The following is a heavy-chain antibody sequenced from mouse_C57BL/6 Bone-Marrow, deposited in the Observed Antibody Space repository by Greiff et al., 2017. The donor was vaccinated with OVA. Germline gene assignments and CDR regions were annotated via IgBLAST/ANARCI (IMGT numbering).Heavy chain of an antibody. Sequence: VQLQQPGAELVKPGASVKLSCKASGYTFTSYWMQWVKQRPGQGLEWIGEIDPSDSYTNYNQKFKGKATLTVDTSSSTAYMQLSSLTSEDSAVYDCAREGYYGSYYFDYWGQGTTLTVSS. CDR1: GYTFTSYW. CDR2: IDPSDSYT. V-gene: IGHV1-50*01. CDR3: AREGYYGSYYFDY. J-gene: IGHJ2*01. D-gene: IGHD1-2*01.